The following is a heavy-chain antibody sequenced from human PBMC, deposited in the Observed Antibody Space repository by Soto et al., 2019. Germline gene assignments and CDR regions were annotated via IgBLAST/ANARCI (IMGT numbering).Heavy chain of an antibody. Sequence: GSLRLSCAASGFTFSSYAMSWVHQAPGEGLEWVSAISGSGGGTYYADSVKGRFTISRDNSKNTLYLQMNSLRAEDTAVYYCAKDNSQPTQFELGHYWGQGTLVTVSS. J-gene: IGHJ4*02. CDR2: ISGSGGGT. CDR1: GFTFSSYA. D-gene: IGHD1-20*01. CDR3: AKDNSQPTQFELGHY. V-gene: IGHV3-23*01.